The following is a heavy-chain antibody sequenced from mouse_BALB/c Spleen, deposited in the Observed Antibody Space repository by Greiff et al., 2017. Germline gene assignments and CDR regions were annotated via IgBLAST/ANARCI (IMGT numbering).Heavy chain of an antibody. CDR2: IDPYNGGT. D-gene: IGHD1-1*01. Sequence: EVKLVESGPELVKPGASVKVSCKASGYAFTSYNMYWVKQSHGKSLEWIGYIDPYNGGTSYNQKFKGKATLTVDKSSSTAYMHLNSLTSEDSAVYYCAREGDYYGSSPLFDYWGQGTTLTVSS. CDR3: AREGDYYGSSPLFDY. V-gene: IGHV1S135*01. CDR1: GYAFTSYN. J-gene: IGHJ2*01.